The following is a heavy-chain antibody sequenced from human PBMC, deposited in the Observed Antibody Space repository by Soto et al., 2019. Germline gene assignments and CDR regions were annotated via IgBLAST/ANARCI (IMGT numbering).Heavy chain of an antibody. CDR3: ARAIVAAAGYFDY. CDR2: IYHSGST. J-gene: IGHJ4*02. CDR1: GGSISSSNW. V-gene: IGHV4-4*02. D-gene: IGHD6-13*01. Sequence: SETLSLTCAVSGGSISSSNWWSWVRQPPGKGLEWIGEIYHSGSTNYNPSLKSRVTISVDKSKNQFSLKLSSVTAADTAVYYCARAIVAAAGYFDYWGQGTLVTVSS.